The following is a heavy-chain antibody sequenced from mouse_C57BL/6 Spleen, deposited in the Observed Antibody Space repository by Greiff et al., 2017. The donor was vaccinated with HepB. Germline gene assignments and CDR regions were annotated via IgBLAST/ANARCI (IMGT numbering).Heavy chain of an antibody. Sequence: EVKLVESGGGLVQPGGSLSLSCAASGFTFTDYYMSWVRQPPGKALEWLGFIRNKANGYTTEYSASVKGRFTISRDNSQSILYLQMNALRAEDSATDYCASSYYFYYFDYWGQGTTLTVSS. CDR3: ASSYYFYYFDY. V-gene: IGHV7-3*01. D-gene: IGHD1-1*01. J-gene: IGHJ2*01. CDR2: IRNKANGYTT. CDR1: GFTFTDYY.